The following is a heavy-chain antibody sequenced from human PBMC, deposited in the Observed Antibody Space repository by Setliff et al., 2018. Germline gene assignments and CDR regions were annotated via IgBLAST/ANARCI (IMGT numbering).Heavy chain of an antibody. D-gene: IGHD3-3*01. CDR3: ARGAQRLEWLQYYYYYYMDV. CDR1: GGSFSGYY. CDR2: IIHTGSI. Sequence: KPSETLSLTCAVYGGSFSGYYWSWIRQPPGKRLEWIGEIIHTGSINYNPSLKSRVTISMDTSKNQFSLRVSSVTAADTAVYYCARGAQRLEWLQYYYYYYMDVWGKGTTVTVSS. V-gene: IGHV4-34*01. J-gene: IGHJ6*03.